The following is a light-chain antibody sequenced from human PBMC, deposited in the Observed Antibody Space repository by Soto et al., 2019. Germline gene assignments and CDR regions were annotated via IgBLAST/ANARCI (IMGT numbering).Light chain of an antibody. J-gene: IGKJ5*01. Sequence: DVVMTQPPLSVSVAPGQPASISCKSIQSLLHITGETFLFWYLQKPGQSPQLLIYEVSTRVSGVPDRFSGSGSGTDFTLEISRVETDDVGIYYCMQSTQLPPTFGQGTRLEIK. CDR3: MQSTQLPPT. CDR2: EVS. CDR1: QSLLHITGETF. V-gene: IGKV2D-29*02.